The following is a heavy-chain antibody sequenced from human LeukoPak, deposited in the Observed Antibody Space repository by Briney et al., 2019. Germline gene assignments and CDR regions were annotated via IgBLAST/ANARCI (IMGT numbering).Heavy chain of an antibody. CDR3: VGDYGGNLCHY. J-gene: IGHJ4*02. D-gene: IGHD4-23*01. V-gene: IGHV4-4*07. Sequence: SETLSLTCTVPGGSISGYYWSWIRQPAGKGLEWIGRIYTSGSTNYNPSLKSRVTMSVDTSKNQFSLKVGSVTAADTAVYYCVGDYGGNLCHYWGQGTLVTVSS. CDR1: GGSISGYY. CDR2: IYTSGST.